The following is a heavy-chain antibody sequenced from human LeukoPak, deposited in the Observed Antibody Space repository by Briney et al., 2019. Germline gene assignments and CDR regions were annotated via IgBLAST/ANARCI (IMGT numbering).Heavy chain of an antibody. CDR1: GYTFTSYG. D-gene: IGHD2-21*01. CDR3: ARSVMDGRGYYFDS. J-gene: IGHJ4*02. CDR2: IIPIFGTA. Sequence: ASVKVSCKASGYTFTSYGISWVRQAPGQGLEWMGGIIPIFGTANYAQKFQGRVTITADESTSTAYMELSSLRSEDTAVYYCARSVMDGRGYYFDSWGQGTLVTVSS. V-gene: IGHV1-69*13.